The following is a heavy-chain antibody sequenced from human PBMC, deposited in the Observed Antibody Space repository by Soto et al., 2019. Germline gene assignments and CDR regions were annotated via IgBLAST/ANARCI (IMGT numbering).Heavy chain of an antibody. CDR3: ARDYDLVTAIYYYYYMDV. Sequence: GGSLRLSCAASGCTFSSYWMSWVRQAPGKGLEWVANIKQDGSEKYYVDSVKGRFTISRDNAKNSLYLQMNSLRAEDTAVYYCARDYDLVTAIYYYYYMDVWGKGTTVTVSS. CDR1: GCTFSSYW. J-gene: IGHJ6*03. CDR2: IKQDGSEK. V-gene: IGHV3-7*01. D-gene: IGHD2-21*02.